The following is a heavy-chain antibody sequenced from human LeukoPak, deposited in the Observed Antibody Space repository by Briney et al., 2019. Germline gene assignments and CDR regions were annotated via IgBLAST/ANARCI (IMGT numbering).Heavy chain of an antibody. Sequence: GGSLRLSCAASGFTFSSYGMSWVRQAPGKGLEGVSAISGSGGSTYYADSVKGRFTISRDNSKNKLYLQMNSLRVEDTAVYYCARAGGGPTTLYWYFDLWGRGTLVTVSS. J-gene: IGHJ2*01. CDR2: ISGSGGST. V-gene: IGHV3-23*01. CDR1: GFTFSSYG. D-gene: IGHD1-7*01. CDR3: ARAGGGPTTLYWYFDL.